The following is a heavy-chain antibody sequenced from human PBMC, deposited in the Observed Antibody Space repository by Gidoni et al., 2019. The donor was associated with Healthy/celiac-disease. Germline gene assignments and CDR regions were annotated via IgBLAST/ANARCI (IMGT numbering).Heavy chain of an antibody. D-gene: IGHD6-13*01. CDR1: GYTFTGYY. J-gene: IGHJ4*02. CDR3: AISGYSSSWFLFDY. CDR2: IKHNSGGT. V-gene: IGHV1-2*04. Sequence: QVQLVQSGAEVKKPGDSVKVSCKASGYTFTGYYMHWVRQDQGQGLEWMGWIKHNSGGTNYAQKFQGWVTMTRDTSISTAYMELSRLRSNDTAVYYCAISGYSSSWFLFDYWGQGTLVTVSS.